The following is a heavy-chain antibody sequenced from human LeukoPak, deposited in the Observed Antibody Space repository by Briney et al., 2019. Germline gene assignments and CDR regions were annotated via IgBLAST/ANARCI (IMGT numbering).Heavy chain of an antibody. Sequence: GGSLRLSCAASGFRFGSDWMTWVRQAPGKGLEWVANINPDGNEKYYVDSVRGRFTISRDNGKNSPYLQLNSLRAEDTAVYYCARYYDPAVGDAFDIWGQGTMVTVSS. D-gene: IGHD3-16*01. J-gene: IGHJ3*02. CDR1: GFRFGSDW. CDR2: INPDGNEK. V-gene: IGHV3-7*01. CDR3: ARYYDPAVGDAFDI.